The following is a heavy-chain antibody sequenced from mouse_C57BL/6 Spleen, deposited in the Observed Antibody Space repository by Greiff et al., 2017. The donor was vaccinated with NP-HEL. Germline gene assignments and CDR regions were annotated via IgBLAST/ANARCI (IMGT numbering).Heavy chain of an antibody. CDR3: ARRSSYDYAMDY. V-gene: IGHV5-17*01. CDR1: GFTFSDYG. J-gene: IGHJ4*01. CDR2: ISSGSSTI. Sequence: EVQGVESGGGLVKPGGSLKLSCAASGFTFSDYGMHWVRQAPEKGLEWVAYISSGSSTIYYVDTVKGRFTISRDNAKNTLFLQMTSLRSEDTAMYYCARRSSYDYAMDYWGQGTSVTVSS. D-gene: IGHD1-1*01.